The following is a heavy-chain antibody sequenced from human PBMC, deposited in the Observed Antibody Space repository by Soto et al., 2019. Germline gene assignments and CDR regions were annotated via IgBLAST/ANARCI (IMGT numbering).Heavy chain of an antibody. CDR1: GGTFSSYT. CDR3: ASRPYYYDSSGYYWVY. J-gene: IGHJ4*02. Sequence: QVQLVQSGAEVKKPGSSVKVSCKASGGTFSSYTISWVRQAPGQGLEWMGRIIPILGIANYAQKFQGRVTITADKSTSTAYMELSSLRSEDTAVYYCASRPYYYDSSGYYWVYWGQGTLVTVSS. D-gene: IGHD3-22*01. CDR2: IIPILGIA. V-gene: IGHV1-69*02.